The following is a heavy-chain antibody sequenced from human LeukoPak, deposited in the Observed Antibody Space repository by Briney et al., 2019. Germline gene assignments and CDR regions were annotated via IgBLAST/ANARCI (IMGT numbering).Heavy chain of an antibody. CDR2: IDTNSGAT. CDR1: GYTFIAYY. J-gene: IGHJ4*02. V-gene: IGHV1-2*02. CDR3: ASEAFCVGGSCQLHRVAS. Sequence: GASVKVSCKASGYTFIAYYMHWVRQAPGQGLDWMGWIDTNSGATKYAQKFQGRVTITRDTSIGTAYMELSTLISDDTAVYYCASEAFCVGGSCQLHRVASWGPGTLVTVSS. D-gene: IGHD2-15*01.